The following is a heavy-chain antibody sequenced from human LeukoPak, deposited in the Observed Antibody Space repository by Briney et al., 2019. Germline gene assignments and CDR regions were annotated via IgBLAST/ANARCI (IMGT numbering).Heavy chain of an antibody. CDR1: GGTFSSYG. J-gene: IGHJ4*02. V-gene: IGHV1-69*04. D-gene: IGHD3-10*01. CDR2: IIPILGIP. CDR3: ARELRTRGVGANLGY. Sequence: SVKVSCKASGGTFSSYGISWVRQAPGQGLEWMGKIIPILGIPNYAQKFQGRVTITADKSTSTAYMELRSLRSDDTAVYYCARELRTRGVGANLGYWGQGTLVTVSS.